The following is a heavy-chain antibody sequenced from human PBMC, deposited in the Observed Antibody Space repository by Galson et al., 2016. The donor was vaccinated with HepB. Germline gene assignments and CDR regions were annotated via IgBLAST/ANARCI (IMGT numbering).Heavy chain of an antibody. J-gene: IGHJ4*02. Sequence: SLRFSCAASGLTLRSHAMSWVRKAPGRGLQWVSSITAGSTITFYADSVKGRLTMSRDNSKNTLYLQMNSLRTEDTAIYYCARDPASFYYDSRFHPHDYWGQGTLVTVSS. D-gene: IGHD3-22*01. CDR1: GLTLRSHA. V-gene: IGHV3-23*01. CDR2: ITAGSTIT. CDR3: ARDPASFYYDSRFHPHDY.